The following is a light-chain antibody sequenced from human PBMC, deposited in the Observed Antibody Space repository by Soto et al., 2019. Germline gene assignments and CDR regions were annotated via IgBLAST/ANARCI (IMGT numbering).Light chain of an antibody. CDR2: DAS. CDR3: QQYGDWPGA. J-gene: IGKJ4*01. Sequence: EIVMTQSPPTLSVSPGERATLSCRASQSVGSKLAWYQQRPGQAPRLLIYDASNRATGIPARFSGSGSGTEFSLTISSLQSEDFAVYSCQQYGDWPGAFGGGTKVDIK. CDR1: QSVGSK. V-gene: IGKV3D-15*01.